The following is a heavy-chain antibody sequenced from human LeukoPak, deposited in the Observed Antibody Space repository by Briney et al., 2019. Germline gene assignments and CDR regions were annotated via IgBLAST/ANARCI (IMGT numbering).Heavy chain of an antibody. CDR1: GGSISTYY. V-gene: IGHV4-59*01. Sequence: SETLSLTCTVSGGSISTYYWSWIRQPPGKGLEWIGYIYYSGSANYNPSPKGRVTMSVDTSKNEFSLKLTSVAAADTAVYYCASDSATGGHYYIWGQGTLVTVSS. D-gene: IGHD2-8*02. J-gene: IGHJ4*02. CDR2: IYYSGSA. CDR3: ASDSATGGHYYI.